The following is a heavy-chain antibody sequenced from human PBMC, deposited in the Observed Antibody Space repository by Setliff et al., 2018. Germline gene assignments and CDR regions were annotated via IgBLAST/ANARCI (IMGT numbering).Heavy chain of an antibody. CDR3: ARFYGDYVYY. Sequence: SETLSLTGTVSGYSISSGYIWGWIRQPPGKGLEWVGNIGHTGSINYNPSLKSRVTISVDTSKNQFSLKLSSVTAADTAVYYCARFYGDYVYYWGQGTLVTVSS. V-gene: IGHV4-38-2*02. D-gene: IGHD4-17*01. CDR1: GYSISSGYI. CDR2: IGHTGSI. J-gene: IGHJ4*02.